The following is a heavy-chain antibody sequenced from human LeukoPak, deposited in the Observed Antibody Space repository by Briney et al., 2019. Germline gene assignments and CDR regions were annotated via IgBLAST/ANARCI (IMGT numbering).Heavy chain of an antibody. CDR1: GFTFSSYG. CDR2: IWNDGSQK. J-gene: IGHJ4*02. Sequence: PGRSLRLSCAASGFTFSSYGMHCVRQAPGKGLEWVAVIWNDGSQKYYADSVKGRFTISRDNSKNTLYLQMNSLRVEDTAVYYCARDKSPYYFDYWGQGTLLTVSS. CDR3: ARDKSPYYFDY. V-gene: IGHV3-33*01.